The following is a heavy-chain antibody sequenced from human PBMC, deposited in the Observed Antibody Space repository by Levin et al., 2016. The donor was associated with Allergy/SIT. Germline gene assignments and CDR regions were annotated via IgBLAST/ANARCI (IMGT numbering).Heavy chain of an antibody. Sequence: SQTLSLTCAISGDSVSSNSAAWNWIRQSPSRGLEWLGRTYYRSKWYNDYAVSVKSRITINPDTSKNQFSLQLNSVTPEDTAVYYCARVESYYDFWSGYYTYFDYWGQGTLVTVSS. CDR2: TYYRSKWYN. CDR1: GDSVSSNSAA. CDR3: ARVESYYDFWSGYYTYFDY. J-gene: IGHJ4*02. D-gene: IGHD3-3*01. V-gene: IGHV6-1*01.